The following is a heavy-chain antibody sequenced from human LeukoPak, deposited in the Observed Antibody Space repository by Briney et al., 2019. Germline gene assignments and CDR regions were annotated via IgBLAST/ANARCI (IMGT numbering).Heavy chain of an antibody. V-gene: IGHV3-21*01. CDR2: ISSSSSYI. J-gene: IGHJ3*02. D-gene: IGHD6-19*01. CDR3: ARGGSVAGDFDI. CDR1: GFTFSSYS. Sequence: GGSLRLSCAASGFTFSSYSMNWVRQAPGKGLEWVSSISSSSSYIYYADSVKGRFTISRDNAKNSLYLQMNSLRAEDTAVYYCARGGSVAGDFDIWGQGTMVTVSS.